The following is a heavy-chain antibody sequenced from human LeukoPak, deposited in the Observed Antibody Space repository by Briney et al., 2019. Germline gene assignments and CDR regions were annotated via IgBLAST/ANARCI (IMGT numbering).Heavy chain of an antibody. J-gene: IGHJ5*02. Sequence: SETLSLTCAVYGGSFSGYYWSWIRQPPGKGLEWIGEINHSGSTNYNPSLKSRVTISVDTSKNQFSLKLSSVTAADTAVYYCARRRGGYCSSTSCRRRDWFDPWGQGTLVTVSS. D-gene: IGHD2-2*01. CDR2: INHSGST. V-gene: IGHV4-34*01. CDR3: ARRRGGYCSSTSCRRRDWFDP. CDR1: GGSFSGYY.